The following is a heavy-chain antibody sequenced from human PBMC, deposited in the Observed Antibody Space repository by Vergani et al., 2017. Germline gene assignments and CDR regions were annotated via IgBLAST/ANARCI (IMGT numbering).Heavy chain of an antibody. J-gene: IGHJ4*02. CDR3: ARVAYDSSGYLCPFDY. Sequence: QVQLQESGPGLVKPSQTLSLTCTVSGGSISSGGYYWSWIRQHPGKGLEWIGYIYYSGSTYYNPSLKSRVTISVETSKNQFSLKLSSVTAADTAVYYCARVAYDSSGYLCPFDYWGQGTLVTVSS. D-gene: IGHD3-22*01. V-gene: IGHV4-31*03. CDR1: GGSISSGGYY. CDR2: IYYSGST.